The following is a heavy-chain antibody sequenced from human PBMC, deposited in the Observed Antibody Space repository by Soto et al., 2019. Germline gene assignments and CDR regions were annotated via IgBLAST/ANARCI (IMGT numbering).Heavy chain of an antibody. V-gene: IGHV4-38-2*01. Sequence: SETLSLTCAVSGYSISSGYYWGWIRQPPGKGLEWIGSIYHSGSTYYNPSLKSRVTISVDTSKNQFSLKLSSVTAADTAVYYCARMEYCSGGSCYSSYYFXYWSQGTLVTVSS. CDR2: IYHSGST. J-gene: IGHJ4*02. CDR1: GYSISSGYY. CDR3: ARMEYCSGGSCYSSYYFXY. D-gene: IGHD2-15*01.